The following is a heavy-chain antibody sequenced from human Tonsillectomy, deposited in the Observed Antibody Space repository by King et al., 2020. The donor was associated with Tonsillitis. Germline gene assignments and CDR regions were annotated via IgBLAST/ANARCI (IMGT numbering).Heavy chain of an antibody. CDR2: IFYSGTT. CDR3: ARNKGHCDGGSCFPYNY. V-gene: IGHV4-39*01. J-gene: IGHJ4*02. Sequence: LQLQESGPGLVKPSETLSLTCTVSGDSISSGSYCWGWIRQPPGKGLEWIGCIFYSGTTYYKSSLKSRVTISVDTSRNQFSLRMSSVTAADTAVYYCARNKGHCDGGSCFPYNYWGQGTLVTVSS. CDR1: GDSISSGSYC. D-gene: IGHD2-15*01.